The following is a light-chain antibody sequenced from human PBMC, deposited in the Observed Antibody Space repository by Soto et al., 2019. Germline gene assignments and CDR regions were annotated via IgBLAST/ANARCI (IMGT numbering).Light chain of an antibody. Sequence: ETVLTQSPATLSLSPGERATLSCMASQSVSSYLAWYQQKPGQAPRLLIYDASNRATGIPPRFSGSGSGTDFTLTISSLEPADFAVYYCQQRSNWPLTCGGGTKVDIK. J-gene: IGKJ4*01. CDR3: QQRSNWPLT. CDR1: QSVSSY. CDR2: DAS. V-gene: IGKV3-11*01.